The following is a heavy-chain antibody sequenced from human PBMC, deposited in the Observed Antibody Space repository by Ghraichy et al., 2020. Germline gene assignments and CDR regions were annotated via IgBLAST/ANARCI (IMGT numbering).Heavy chain of an antibody. Sequence: GGSLRLSCVVSAASGFTFSNAWMTWVRQAPGKGLEWVGRIKSQTDGGTTDYAAPVKGRFTISRDDSKNTQYLQMNTLKTEDTAVYYCATDGGNYWGQGTLVTVSS. V-gene: IGHV3-15*01. CDR3: ATDGGNY. J-gene: IGHJ4*02. CDR1: GFTFSNAW. CDR2: IKSQTDGGTT.